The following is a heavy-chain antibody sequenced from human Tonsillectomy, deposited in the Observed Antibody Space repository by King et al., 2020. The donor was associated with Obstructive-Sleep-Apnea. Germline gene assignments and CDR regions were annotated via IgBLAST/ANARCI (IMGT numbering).Heavy chain of an antibody. CDR3: ARSVLTIPGGFANWGFAA. CDR1: GDSGSSNNTA. V-gene: IGHV6-1*01. CDR2: TYSRSKWYS. Sequence: VQLQQSGPGLLKPSQTLSLTCVISGDSGSSNNTAWNWIRQSPSRGLEWLGRTYSRSKWYSDYALSVKSRITINPDTSKNQFSLQLKSVTPEDTAMYDSARSVLTIPGGFANWGFAAWGQGTLVTASS. J-gene: IGHJ5*02. D-gene: IGHD2-2*01.